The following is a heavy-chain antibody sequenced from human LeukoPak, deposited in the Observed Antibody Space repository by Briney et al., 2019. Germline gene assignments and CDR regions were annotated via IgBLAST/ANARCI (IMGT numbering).Heavy chain of an antibody. CDR2: INPSGGST. CDR1: GYTFTSYY. CDR3: ARKLIAAAVRFDP. Sequence: ASVKVSCKASGYTFTSYYMHWVRQAPGQGLEWMGIINPSGGSTSYAQKFQGRVTMTRDMSTSTVYMELSSLRSEDTAVYYCARKLIAAAVRFDPWGQGTLVTVSS. V-gene: IGHV1-46*01. J-gene: IGHJ5*02. D-gene: IGHD6-13*01.